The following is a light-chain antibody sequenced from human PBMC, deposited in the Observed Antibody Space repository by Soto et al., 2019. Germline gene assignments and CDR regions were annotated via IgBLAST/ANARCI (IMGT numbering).Light chain of an antibody. Sequence: EIVLTQSPATLSLSPGNRATLSCRASESVNRYLAWYQQKPGQAPRLLIYDASSRAAGIPARFSGSGSGTDFTLTITSLEPEDFAVYYCQQRSDWPSTFGGGTKVEIK. J-gene: IGKJ4*01. CDR2: DAS. CDR3: QQRSDWPST. V-gene: IGKV3-11*01. CDR1: ESVNRY.